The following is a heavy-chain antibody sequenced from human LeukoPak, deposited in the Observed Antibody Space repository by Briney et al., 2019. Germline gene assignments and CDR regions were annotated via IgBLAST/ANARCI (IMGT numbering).Heavy chain of an antibody. CDR2: ISGSGAST. J-gene: IGHJ4*02. Sequence: GGSLRLSCAGSGFTFSTHGMNSVRPAPGKGLGWVSGISGSGASTYQAVSVKGRFTISRDNSKNSLHLQMNSLRTEDTAIYYCVRDLDWGAYDYWGQGTLVTVSS. D-gene: IGHD3-9*01. CDR3: VRDLDWGAYDY. V-gene: IGHV3-23*01. CDR1: GFTFSTHG.